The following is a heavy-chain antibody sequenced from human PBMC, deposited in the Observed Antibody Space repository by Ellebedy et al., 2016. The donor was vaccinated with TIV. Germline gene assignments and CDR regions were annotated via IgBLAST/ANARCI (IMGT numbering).Heavy chain of an antibody. CDR1: GFTFSSYA. CDR2: ISGSGGST. CDR3: ARERVGERDGYNSDYYYGMDV. J-gene: IGHJ6*02. D-gene: IGHD5-24*01. Sequence: PGGSLRLSCAASGFTFSSYAMSWVRQAPGKGLEWVSAISGSGGSTYYADSVKGRFTISRANSKNTLYLQMNSLRAEDTAVYYWARERVGERDGYNSDYYYGMDVWGQGTTVTVSS. V-gene: IGHV3-23*01.